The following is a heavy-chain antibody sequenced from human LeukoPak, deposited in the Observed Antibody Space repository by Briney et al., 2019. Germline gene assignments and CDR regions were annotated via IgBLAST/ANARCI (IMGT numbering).Heavy chain of an antibody. Sequence: GGSLRLSCAASGFTFDDYGMSWVRQAPGKGLEWVSGINWNGGNTGYADSVKGRFTISRYNAKNSLYLQMNSLRAEDTALYYCARSWYSSSWYGGWFDPWGQGTLVTVSS. J-gene: IGHJ5*02. D-gene: IGHD6-13*01. CDR3: ARSWYSSSWYGGWFDP. CDR2: INWNGGNT. V-gene: IGHV3-20*04. CDR1: GFTFDDYG.